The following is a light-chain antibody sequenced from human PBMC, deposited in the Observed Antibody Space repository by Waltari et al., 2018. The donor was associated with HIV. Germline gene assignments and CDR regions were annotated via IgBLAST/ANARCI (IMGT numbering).Light chain of an antibody. CDR1: SSNVGSDGL. V-gene: IGLV2-23*02. Sequence: QSALTQPASVSGSPGQSITISRTGTSSNVGSDGLVSRYQQHPGEAPKLIIYEVTKRPSGVSNRFSGSKSGNTASLTISGLQAEDEADYYCCSCPRSGIRYVFGTGTKVTVL. J-gene: IGLJ1*01. CDR3: CSCPRSGIRYV. CDR2: EVT.